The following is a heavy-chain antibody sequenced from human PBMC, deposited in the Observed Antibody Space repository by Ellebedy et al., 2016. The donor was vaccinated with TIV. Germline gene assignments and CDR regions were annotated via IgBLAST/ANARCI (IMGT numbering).Heavy chain of an antibody. CDR1: GFTFSSYA. Sequence: GESLKISXAASGFTFSSYAMHWVRQAPGKGLEWVAVISYDGSNKYYADSVKGRFTISRDNSKNTLYLQMNSLRAEDTAVYYCARVIRSSSWYEYYYYYYMDVWGKGTTVTVSS. CDR2: ISYDGSNK. CDR3: ARVIRSSSWYEYYYYYYMDV. V-gene: IGHV3-30-3*01. J-gene: IGHJ6*03. D-gene: IGHD6-13*01.